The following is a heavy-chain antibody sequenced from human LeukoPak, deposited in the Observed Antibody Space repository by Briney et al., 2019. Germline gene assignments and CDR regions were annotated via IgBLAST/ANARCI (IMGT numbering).Heavy chain of an antibody. D-gene: IGHD1-26*01. V-gene: IGHV3-23*01. CDR1: GFTFSHYA. CDR2: MDGTGGGT. CDR3: AGESSGSYFRN. Sequence: PGGSLRLSCAASGFTFSHYAMSWVRQAPGMGLEWVSSMDGTGGGTYYADSVKGRFTSSRDNSKNTLYLQMNSLRAEDTAVYYCAGESSGSYFRNWGQGTLVTVSS. J-gene: IGHJ1*01.